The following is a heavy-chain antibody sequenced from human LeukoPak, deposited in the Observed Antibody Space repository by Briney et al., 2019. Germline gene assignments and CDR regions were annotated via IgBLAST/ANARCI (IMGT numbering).Heavy chain of an antibody. CDR1: GDSISSSSYY. V-gene: IGHV4-39*07. D-gene: IGHD3-10*01. Sequence: SETLSLTCTVSGDSISSSSYYWGWIRQPPGKGLEWIGSIYYSGSTYYNPSLKSRVTISVDTSKNQFSLKLSSVTAADTAVYYCARGGSADWGQGTLVTVSS. CDR2: IYYSGST. J-gene: IGHJ4*02. CDR3: ARGGSAD.